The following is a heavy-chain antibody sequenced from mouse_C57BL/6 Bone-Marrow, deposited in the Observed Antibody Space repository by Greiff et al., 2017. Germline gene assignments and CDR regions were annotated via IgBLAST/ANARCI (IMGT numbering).Heavy chain of an antibody. D-gene: IGHD1-1*01. CDR3: TALITTVVATDFYAMDY. J-gene: IGHJ4*01. CDR2: IDPENGDT. CDR1: GFNIKDDY. Sequence: VQLQQSGAELVRPGASVKLSCTASGFNIKDDYMHWVKQRPEQGPEWIGWIDPENGDTEYASKFQGKATITADTSSNTAYLQLSSLTSEDTAVYYCTALITTVVATDFYAMDYWGQGTSVTVSS. V-gene: IGHV14-4*01.